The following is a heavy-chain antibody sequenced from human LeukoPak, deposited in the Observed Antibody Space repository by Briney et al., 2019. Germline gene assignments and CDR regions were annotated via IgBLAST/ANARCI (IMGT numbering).Heavy chain of an antibody. V-gene: IGHV1-69*13. CDR1: GGTFSSYA. J-gene: IGHJ5*02. CDR3: ARDRDMVRGAWFDP. Sequence: GASVKVSCKASGGTFSSYAISWVRQAPGQGLEWMGGIIPIFGTANYAQKFQGRVTITADESTSTAYMELGSLRSEDTAVYYCARDRDMVRGAWFDPWGQGTLVTVSS. CDR2: IIPIFGTA. D-gene: IGHD3-10*01.